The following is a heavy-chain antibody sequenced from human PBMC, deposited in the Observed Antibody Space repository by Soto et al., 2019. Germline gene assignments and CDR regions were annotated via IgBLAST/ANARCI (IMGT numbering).Heavy chain of an antibody. CDR1: GFTFSSYA. V-gene: IGHV3-23*01. CDR2: ISGSGGST. Sequence: TGGSLRLSCAASGFTFSSYAMSWVRQAPGKGLEWVSAISGSGGSTYYADSVKGRFTISRDNSKNTLYLQMNSLRAEDTAVYYCAKDGGSGWQYYYYYYGMDVWGQGTTVTVSS. D-gene: IGHD6-19*01. CDR3: AKDGGSGWQYYYYYYGMDV. J-gene: IGHJ6*02.